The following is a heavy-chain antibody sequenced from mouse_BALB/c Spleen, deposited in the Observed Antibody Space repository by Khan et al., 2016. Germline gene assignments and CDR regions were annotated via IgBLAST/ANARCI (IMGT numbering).Heavy chain of an antibody. J-gene: IGHJ3*01. CDR2: IWGDGST. V-gene: IGHV2-6-7*01. CDR3: SSYYDYDGGFAY. D-gene: IGHD2-4*01. CDR1: GFSLTGFS. Sequence: VQLQESGPGLVAPSQSLSITCTVSGFSLTGFSVNWVRQPPGKGLEWLGMIWGDGSTDYNSALKSRLSISKDNSKSKVFLKMNSLQTDDPARYYCSSYYDYDGGFAYWGQGTLVTVSA.